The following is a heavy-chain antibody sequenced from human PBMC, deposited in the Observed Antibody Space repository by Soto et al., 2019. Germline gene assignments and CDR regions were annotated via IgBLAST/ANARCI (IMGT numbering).Heavy chain of an antibody. CDR2: IYYSGST. V-gene: IGHV4-61*01. J-gene: IGHJ2*01. CDR1: GGSVSSGSYY. Sequence: QVQLQESGPGLVKPSETLSLTCTVSGGSVSSGSYYWSWIRQPPGKGLEWIGYIYYSGSTNYNPYLKSRVTISVDTSKIQFSLKLSSVTAADTAVYYCARARADCSGGSCYSLYWYFDLWGRGTLVTVSS. D-gene: IGHD2-15*01. CDR3: ARARADCSGGSCYSLYWYFDL.